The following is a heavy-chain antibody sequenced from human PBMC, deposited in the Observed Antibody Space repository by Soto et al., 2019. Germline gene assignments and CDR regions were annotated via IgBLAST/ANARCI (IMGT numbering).Heavy chain of an antibody. D-gene: IGHD3-10*01. J-gene: IGHJ3*02. CDR2: IIPILGIA. CDR3: ARVEDTMVRGVIGNAFDI. CDR1: GGTFSSYT. V-gene: IGHV1-69*02. Sequence: EASVKVSCKASGGTFSSYTISWVRQAPGQGLEWMGRIIPILGIANYAKKIQGRVTITADKSTSTAYMEMSSLRSEDTAVYYCARVEDTMVRGVIGNAFDIWG.